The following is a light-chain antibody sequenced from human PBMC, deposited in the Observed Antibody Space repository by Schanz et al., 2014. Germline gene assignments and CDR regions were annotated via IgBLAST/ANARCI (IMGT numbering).Light chain of an antibody. CDR1: RSDVGGYNY. CDR2: DVS. CDR3: STWDDILNGQGV. V-gene: IGLV2-14*03. J-gene: IGLJ3*02. Sequence: QSALTQPASVSGSPGQSITISCTGTRSDVGGYNYVSWYQQHPGKAPKLMIYDVSNRPSGVSNRFSGSKSGNTASLTISGLQAEDEADYYCSTWDDILNGQGVFGGGTKLTVL.